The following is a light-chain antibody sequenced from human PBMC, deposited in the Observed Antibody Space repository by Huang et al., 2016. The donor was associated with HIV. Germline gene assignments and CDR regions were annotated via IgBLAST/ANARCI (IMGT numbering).Light chain of an antibody. CDR1: QGISNT. CDR3: QQFNQYPLT. V-gene: IGKV1D-13*01. Sequence: QLTQSPSSLSASVGDRVTITCRASQGISNTLGWYQQKPGKAPKLLSYDASSLQRGAPSRVSGSGSGTDFTLTISSLQPEDCATYYCQQFNQYPLTFGGGTKVEVE. J-gene: IGKJ4*01. CDR2: DAS.